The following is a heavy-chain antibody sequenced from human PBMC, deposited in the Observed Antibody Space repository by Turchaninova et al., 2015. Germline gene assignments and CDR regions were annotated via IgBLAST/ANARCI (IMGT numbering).Heavy chain of an antibody. CDR1: GFPVSSSY. CDR3: TRDPSITTGYGMDV. J-gene: IGHJ6*02. D-gene: IGHD2-2*01. V-gene: IGHV3-53*01. Sequence: EVQLVDSGGGLFQPGGCLRLSCPAAGFPVSSSYMSWVRQGPGKGLEWVSVIYTGGTTYYADSVEGRFTISRDDSKNTLYLQMNSLTVEDTAVYYCTRDPSITTGYGMDVWGQGTTVTVSS. CDR2: IYTGGTT.